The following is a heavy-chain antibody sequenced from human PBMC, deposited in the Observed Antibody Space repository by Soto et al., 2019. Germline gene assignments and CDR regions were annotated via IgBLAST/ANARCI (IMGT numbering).Heavy chain of an antibody. Sequence: QVTLKESGPVLVKLTETLTLRCTVSGLSITDSEMGVSWIRQPPGQPLEWLAHIDSSGEKFHRTFLKCRLAISKDPPKSQIVLTMTNMDPADTATYYCARRHLAVAVIPWFDPLGQGIPVTVSS. J-gene: IGHJ5*02. CDR1: GLSITDSEMG. CDR2: IDSSGEK. V-gene: IGHV2-26*01. CDR3: ARRHLAVAVIPWFDP. D-gene: IGHD2-21*01.